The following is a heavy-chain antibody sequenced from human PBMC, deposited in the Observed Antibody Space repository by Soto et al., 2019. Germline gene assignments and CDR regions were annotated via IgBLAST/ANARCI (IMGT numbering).Heavy chain of an antibody. Sequence: PSETLSLTCTVSGGSISSYYWSWIRQPPGKGLEWIGYIYYSGSTNYNPSLKSRVTISVDTSKNQFSLKLSSVTAADTAVYYCARTWDSYYYYGMDVWGQGTTVTVSS. V-gene: IGHV4-59*01. CDR2: IYYSGST. CDR1: GGSISSYY. J-gene: IGHJ6*02. CDR3: ARTWDSYYYYGMDV. D-gene: IGHD1-26*01.